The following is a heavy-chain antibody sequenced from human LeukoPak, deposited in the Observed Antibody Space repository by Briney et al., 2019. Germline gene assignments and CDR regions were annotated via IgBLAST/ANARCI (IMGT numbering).Heavy chain of an antibody. D-gene: IGHD1-26*01. J-gene: IGHJ3*02. V-gene: IGHV3-23*01. CDR2: ISGSGGST. CDR3: ARGQVGATWDDAFDI. Sequence: PGGSLRLSRAASGFTFSSYAMSWVRQAPGKGLEWVSAISGSGGSTYYADSVKGRFTISRDNSKNTLYLQMNSLRAEDTAVYYCARGQVGATWDDAFDIWGQGTMVTVSS. CDR1: GFTFSSYA.